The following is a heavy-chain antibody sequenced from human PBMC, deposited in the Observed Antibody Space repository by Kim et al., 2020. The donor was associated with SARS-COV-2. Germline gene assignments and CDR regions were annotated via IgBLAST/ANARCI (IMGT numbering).Heavy chain of an antibody. Sequence: SETLSLTCTVSGGSISSSSYYWGWIRQPPGKGLEWIGSVYYSGSTYYNPSLKSRVTISVDTSKNQFSLKLSSVTAADTAVYYCARRIAAAVGGLYYFDYWGQRTLVTVSS. V-gene: IGHV4-39*01. CDR2: VYYSGST. CDR1: GGSISSSSYY. D-gene: IGHD6-13*01. J-gene: IGHJ4*02. CDR3: ARRIAAAVGGLYYFDY.